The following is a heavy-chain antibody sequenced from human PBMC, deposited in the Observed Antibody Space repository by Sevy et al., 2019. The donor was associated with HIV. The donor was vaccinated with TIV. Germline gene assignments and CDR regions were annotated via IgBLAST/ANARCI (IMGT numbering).Heavy chain of an antibody. CDR1: GLTFSDYY. Sequence: GGSLRLSCAASGLTFSDYYMSWIRQAPGKGLEWVSYISSSGSTIYYADSVKGRFTISRDNAKNSLYLQMNSLRAEDTAVYYCARTLADEVLWFGELLPKDFDYWGQGTLVTVSS. D-gene: IGHD3-10*01. CDR2: ISSSGSTI. CDR3: ARTLADEVLWFGELLPKDFDY. V-gene: IGHV3-11*01. J-gene: IGHJ4*02.